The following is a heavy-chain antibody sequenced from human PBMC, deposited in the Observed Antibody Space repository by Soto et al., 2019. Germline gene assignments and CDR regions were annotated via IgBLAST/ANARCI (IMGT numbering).Heavy chain of an antibody. CDR1: GGTFSSYT. D-gene: IGHD6-13*01. J-gene: IGHJ6*02. V-gene: IGHV1-69*04. CDR2: IIPNLGIA. CDR3: ARDQSSMLGYYYYGMDV. Sequence: AASVKVSCKASGGTFSSYTISWVRQAPGQGLEWMGRIIPNLGIANYAQKFQGRVTITADKSTSTAYMELSSLRSEDTAVYYCARDQSSMLGYYYYGMDVWGQGTTVTVSS.